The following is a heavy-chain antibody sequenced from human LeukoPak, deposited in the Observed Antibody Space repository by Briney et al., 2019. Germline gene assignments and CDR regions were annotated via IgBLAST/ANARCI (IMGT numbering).Heavy chain of an antibody. CDR1: GFTFNNYA. CDR2: ITASGGST. CDR3: ARDYPTSGIVTIFDY. D-gene: IGHD1-1*01. V-gene: IGHV3-23*01. Sequence: RTGGSLRLPCASSGFTFNNYAMTWVRQAPGKGLEWVSSITASGGSTYCADSVKRRFTIPRENSKNTLYLQRSSLRAEDTAVYYCARDYPTSGIVTIFDYWSQGTLVTVSS. J-gene: IGHJ4*02.